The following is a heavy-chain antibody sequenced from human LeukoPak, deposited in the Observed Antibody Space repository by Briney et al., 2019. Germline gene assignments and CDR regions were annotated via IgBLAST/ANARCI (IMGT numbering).Heavy chain of an antibody. V-gene: IGHV4-61*02. Sequence: PSETLSLTCTVSGGSISSGSYYWSWIRQPAGKGLEWIGRIYTSGSTNYDPSLKSRVTISVDTSKNQFSLKLSSVTAADTAVYYCEREPPEFGVVIMYDYWGQGTLVTVPS. CDR3: EREPPEFGVVIMYDY. J-gene: IGHJ4*02. D-gene: IGHD3-3*01. CDR1: GGSISSGSYY. CDR2: IYTSGST.